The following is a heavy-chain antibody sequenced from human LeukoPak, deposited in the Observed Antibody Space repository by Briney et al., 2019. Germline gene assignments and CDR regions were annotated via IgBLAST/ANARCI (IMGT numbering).Heavy chain of an antibody. CDR1: GYTFTSYD. CDR2: MNPNSGST. J-gene: IGHJ4*02. CDR3: ARVYCSGGSCFGY. V-gene: IGHV1-8*01. Sequence: ASVKVSCKASGYTFTSYDINWVRQATGQGLEWMGWMNPNSGSTGYAQKFQGRVTMTRNTSISTAYMELSSLRSEDTAVYYCARVYCSGGSCFGYWGQGTLVTVSS. D-gene: IGHD2-15*01.